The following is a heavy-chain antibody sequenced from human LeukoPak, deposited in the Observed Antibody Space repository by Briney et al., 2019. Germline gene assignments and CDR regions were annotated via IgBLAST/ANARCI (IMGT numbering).Heavy chain of an antibody. CDR2: INTNTGNP. CDR1: GYIFTTNS. Sequence: GASVKVSCKASGYIFTTNSLVWVRQDPGQGLEWMGWINTNTGNPTYAQGFTGRFVFSLDTSVSTAYLQISSLKPEDSAVYYCTRAVGSGYTTDARGQGTTVTVSS. D-gene: IGHD5-12*01. CDR3: TRAVGSGYTTDA. J-gene: IGHJ6*02. V-gene: IGHV7-4-1*02.